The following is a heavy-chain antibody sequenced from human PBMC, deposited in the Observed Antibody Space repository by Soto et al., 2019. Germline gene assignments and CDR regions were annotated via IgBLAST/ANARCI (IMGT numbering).Heavy chain of an antibody. CDR3: ARDEGVVVQADQDGYDTFDY. V-gene: IGHV1-18*04. Sequence: ASVKVSCKASGYTFTSYGISWVRQAPGQGLEWMVWISAYNGNTNYAQKLQGRVTMTTDTSTSTAYMELRSLRCDDTAVYYCARDEGVVVQADQDGYDTFDYWGQGTLVT. J-gene: IGHJ4*02. D-gene: IGHD2-2*01. CDR2: ISAYNGNT. CDR1: GYTFTSYG.